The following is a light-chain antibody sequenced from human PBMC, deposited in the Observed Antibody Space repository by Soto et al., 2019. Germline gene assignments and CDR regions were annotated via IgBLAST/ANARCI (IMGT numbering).Light chain of an antibody. CDR2: DVS. CDR3: SSFTTSSTFV. V-gene: IGLV2-14*01. J-gene: IGLJ1*01. Sequence: QSVLAQPASVSGSPGQSITISCTGTSSDVGRFNFVSWFQQHPGKAPKLLIYDVSNWPSGASDRFSGSKSGNTASLTISGLQAEDEADYYSSSFTTSSTFVFGTGTKVTVL. CDR1: SSDVGRFNF.